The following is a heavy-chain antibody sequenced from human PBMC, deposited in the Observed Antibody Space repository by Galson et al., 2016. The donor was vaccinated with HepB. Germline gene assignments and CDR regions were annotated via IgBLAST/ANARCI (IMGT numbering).Heavy chain of an antibody. J-gene: IGHJ6*03. V-gene: IGHV3-21*01. CDR2: ISSSSNYI. CDR3: ARGDNPDYGDYASAYYYMDV. Sequence: SLRLSCAASGFTFSSYSMNWVRQAPGKGLEWVSSISSSSNYIYHAGSVKGRFTISRDNAKNSLYLQMNSLRAADTAVYYCARGDNPDYGDYASAYYYMDVWGKGTTVTVSS. CDR1: GFTFSSYS. D-gene: IGHD4-17*01.